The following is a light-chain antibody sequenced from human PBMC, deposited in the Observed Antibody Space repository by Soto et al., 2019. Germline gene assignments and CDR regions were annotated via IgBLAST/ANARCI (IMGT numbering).Light chain of an antibody. V-gene: IGKV3-15*01. CDR1: QSVSSN. CDR3: QQYNNWS. J-gene: IGKJ4*01. CDR2: GAS. Sequence: EIVMTQSPATLSVSPGERATLSCRASQSVSSNLAWYQQKPGQAPRLLIYGASTRATGIPARFSGSGSGTEFTLTISSLQSEDFAVYYRQQYNNWSFGGGTKVEIK.